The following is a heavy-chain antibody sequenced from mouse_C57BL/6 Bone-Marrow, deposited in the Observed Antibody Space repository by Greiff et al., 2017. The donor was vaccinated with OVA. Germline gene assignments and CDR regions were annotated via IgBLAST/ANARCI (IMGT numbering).Heavy chain of an antibody. Sequence: EVQLQESGAELVRPGASVKLSCTASGFNIKDDYMHWVKQRPEKGLEWIGWIDPENGDTEYASKFQGKATMTADTSSNTAYLQLSSLTSEDTAVYYCTLRYYDSMFAYWGQGTLVTVSA. V-gene: IGHV14-4*01. J-gene: IGHJ3*01. CDR1: GFNIKDDY. CDR3: TLRYYDSMFAY. D-gene: IGHD2-4*01. CDR2: IDPENGDT.